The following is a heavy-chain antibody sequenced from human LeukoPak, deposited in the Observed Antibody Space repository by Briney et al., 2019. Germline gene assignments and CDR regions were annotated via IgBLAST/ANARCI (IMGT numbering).Heavy chain of an antibody. Sequence: HPGGSLRLSCAASGFTVSSNYMSWVRQAPGKGLEWVSVIYSGGSTYYADSVKGRFTISRDNSKNTLYLQMNSLRAEDTAVYYCASHYDSSGYIDYWGQGTLVTVSS. CDR1: GFTVSSNY. J-gene: IGHJ4*02. CDR2: IYSGGST. D-gene: IGHD3-22*01. CDR3: ASHYDSSGYIDY. V-gene: IGHV3-53*01.